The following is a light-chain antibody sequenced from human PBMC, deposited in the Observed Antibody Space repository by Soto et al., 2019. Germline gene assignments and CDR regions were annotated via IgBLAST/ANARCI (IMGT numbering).Light chain of an antibody. V-gene: IGKV1-5*01. Sequence: DIQMTQSPSTLSASVGDTVTVTCRASQSVSGWLAWYQQKPGRAPKLLMYDASTLQSGVPSRFSGSGSGTEFTLTISSLQPEDFATYYCQQLYSFPLTFGGGTKVDIK. CDR2: DAS. J-gene: IGKJ4*01. CDR3: QQLYSFPLT. CDR1: QSVSGW.